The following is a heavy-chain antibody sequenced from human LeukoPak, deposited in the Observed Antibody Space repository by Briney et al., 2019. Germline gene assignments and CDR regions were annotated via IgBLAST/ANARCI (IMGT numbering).Heavy chain of an antibody. Sequence: PGGSLRLSCAVSGFTISSYWMHWVRQAPGKGLEWVSAISGSGGSTYYADSVKGRFTISRDNSKNTLYLQMNSLRAEDTAVYYCAKHAGYSGYDYGDDFDYWGQGTLVTVSS. J-gene: IGHJ4*02. CDR1: GFTISSYW. CDR2: ISGSGGST. D-gene: IGHD5-12*01. CDR3: AKHAGYSGYDYGDDFDY. V-gene: IGHV3-23*01.